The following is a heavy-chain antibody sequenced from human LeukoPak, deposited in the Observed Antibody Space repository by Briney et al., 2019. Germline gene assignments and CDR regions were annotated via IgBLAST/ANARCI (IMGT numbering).Heavy chain of an antibody. CDR2: ISSSSSTI. Sequence: PGGSLRLSCAASGFTFSSYAMSWVRQAPGKGLEWVSYISSSSSTIYYADSVKGRFTISRDNAKNSLYLQMNSLRAEDTAVYYCARGLRYYDSSGYPEAYYFDYWGQGTLVTVSS. V-gene: IGHV3-48*04. D-gene: IGHD3-22*01. CDR3: ARGLRYYDSSGYPEAYYFDY. CDR1: GFTFSSYA. J-gene: IGHJ4*02.